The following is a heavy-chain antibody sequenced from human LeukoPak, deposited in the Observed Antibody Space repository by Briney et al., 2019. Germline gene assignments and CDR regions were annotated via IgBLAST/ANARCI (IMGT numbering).Heavy chain of an antibody. CDR2: IKHDGSEK. V-gene: IGHV3-7*01. CDR1: GFTFDDYG. Sequence: GGSLRLSCAASGFTFDDYGMSWVRQAPGKGLEWVASIKHDGSEKYYVDSVRGRFTISRDNTKNLLYLQMSSLRAEDTAVYYCATDRGWRTSGYYLYYFEYWGQGTLVTFSS. J-gene: IGHJ4*02. CDR3: ATDRGWRTSGYYLYYFEY. D-gene: IGHD3-3*01.